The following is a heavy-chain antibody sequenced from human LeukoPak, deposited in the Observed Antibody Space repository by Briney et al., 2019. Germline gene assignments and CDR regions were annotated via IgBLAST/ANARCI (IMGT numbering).Heavy chain of an antibody. V-gene: IGHV4-39*07. Sequence: SETLSLTCTVSGGSISSSSCYWGWIRQPPGKGLEWIGSIYYSGSTYYNPSLKSRVTISVDTSKNQFSLKLSSVTAADTAVYYCARLIVVVTANPWGRGTLVTVSS. D-gene: IGHD2-21*02. CDR1: GGSISSSSCY. CDR3: ARLIVVVTANP. J-gene: IGHJ2*01. CDR2: IYYSGST.